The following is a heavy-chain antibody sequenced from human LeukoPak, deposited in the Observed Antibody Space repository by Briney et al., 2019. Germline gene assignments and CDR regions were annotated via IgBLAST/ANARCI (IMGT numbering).Heavy chain of an antibody. Sequence: ASVKVSCKASGYTFTSYYMHWVRQAPGQGLEWMGIINPSGGSTSYAQKFQGRVTMTRDTSTSTVYMELISLRSEDTAVYYCAREKWPVVIAIGEFDYWGQGTLVTVSS. D-gene: IGHD2-21*01. CDR1: GYTFTSYY. CDR3: AREKWPVVIAIGEFDY. CDR2: INPSGGST. J-gene: IGHJ4*02. V-gene: IGHV1-46*03.